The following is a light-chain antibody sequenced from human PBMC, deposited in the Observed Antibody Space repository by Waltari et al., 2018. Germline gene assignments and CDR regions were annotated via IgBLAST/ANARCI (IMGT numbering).Light chain of an antibody. Sequence: QSVLTQPPSVSGAPGQRVTISCTGRSSNIGAGYAVHWYQQLPGTAPKLLIYGNSNRPSGVPDRFSGSKSGTSASLAITGLQAEDEADYYCQSYDSSLSGSGVVFGGGTKLTVL. CDR3: QSYDSSLSGSGVV. CDR2: GNS. V-gene: IGLV1-40*01. CDR1: SSNIGAGYA. J-gene: IGLJ2*01.